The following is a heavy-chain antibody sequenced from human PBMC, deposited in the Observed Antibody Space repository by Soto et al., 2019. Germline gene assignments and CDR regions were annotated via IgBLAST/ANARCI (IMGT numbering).Heavy chain of an antibody. J-gene: IGHJ6*02. CDR3: AKEKTRGQLPYYYGMDG. CDR2: ISGSGGST. CDR1: GFTFSSYA. Sequence: GGSLRLSCAASGFTFSSYAMSWVRQAPGKGLEWVSAISGSGGSTYYADSVKGRFTISRDNSKNTLYLQMNSLRAEDTAVYYCAKEKTRGQLPYYYGMDGWGQGTTVTVSS. D-gene: IGHD6-13*01. V-gene: IGHV3-23*01.